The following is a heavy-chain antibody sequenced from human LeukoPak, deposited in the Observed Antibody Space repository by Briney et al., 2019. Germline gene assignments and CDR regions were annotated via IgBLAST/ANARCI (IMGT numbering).Heavy chain of an antibody. CDR2: IYTSGST. V-gene: IGHV4-61*02. D-gene: IGHD1-1*01. J-gene: IGHJ4*02. Sequence: SETLSLTCTVSGGSISSGSYYWSWIRQPAGKGLEWIGRIYTSGSTNYNPSLKSRVTISVDTSKNQFSLKLSSVTAADTAVYYCARVKGPNYYFDYWGQGTLVTVSS. CDR3: ARVKGPNYYFDY. CDR1: GGSISSGSYY.